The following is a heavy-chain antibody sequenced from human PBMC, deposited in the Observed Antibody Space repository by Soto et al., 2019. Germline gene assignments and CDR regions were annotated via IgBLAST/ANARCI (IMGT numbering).Heavy chain of an antibody. CDR1: GGSFSGYY. CDR3: ARGRTYYYDSSGYYARTYYFDY. J-gene: IGHJ4*02. V-gene: IGHV4-34*01. CDR2: INHSGST. D-gene: IGHD3-22*01. Sequence: QVQLQQWGAGLLKPSETLSLTCAVYGGSFSGYYWSWIRQPPGKGLEWIGEINHSGSTNYNPSLKSRVTISVDTSKNQFSLQLSSVTAADTAVYYCARGRTYYYDSSGYYARTYYFDYWGQGTLVTVSS.